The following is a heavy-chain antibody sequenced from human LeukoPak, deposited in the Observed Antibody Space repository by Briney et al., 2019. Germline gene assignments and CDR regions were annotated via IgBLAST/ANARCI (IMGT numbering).Heavy chain of an antibody. V-gene: IGHV5-51*01. CDR1: GCSFTTYW. D-gene: IGHD6-13*01. CDR2: IYPGDFDT. J-gene: IGHJ4*02. Sequence: GESLQISCKGSGCSFTTYWIGWVRQLPGKGLEGMGIIYPGDFDTRYSPSFQGQVTTPADKSISTAYLQWSSLKASDTAMYYCARSLMSSSWYSARSGGYFAYWGQGTLVTVSS. CDR3: ARSLMSSSWYSARSGGYFAY.